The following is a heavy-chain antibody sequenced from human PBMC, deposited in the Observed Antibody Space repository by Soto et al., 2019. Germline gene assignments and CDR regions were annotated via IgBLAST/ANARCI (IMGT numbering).Heavy chain of an antibody. J-gene: IGHJ4*02. CDR1: GGSISVSNFY. CDR2: LYSARIA. CDR3: ARGIELRFLEWLSPLDY. D-gene: IGHD3-3*01. V-gene: IGHV4-39*01. Sequence: SETLSLTCSVSGGSISVSNFYWGWVRQSPGRGLEWIGSLYSARIAYYNPSLKSRVSISGDTSQNQFSLKLDSVTAADTAVYYCARGIELRFLEWLSPLDYWGQGSLVTVSS.